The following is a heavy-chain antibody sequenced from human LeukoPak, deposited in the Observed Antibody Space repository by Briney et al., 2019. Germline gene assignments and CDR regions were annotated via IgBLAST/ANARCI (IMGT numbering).Heavy chain of an antibody. CDR1: GLTFSSDA. V-gene: IGHV3-23*01. D-gene: IGHD6-19*01. Sequence: GASLRLSCAASGLTFSSDAMSWVRQAPGKGLEWVSAISGSGGSTYYADPVKGRFTISRDNSKNTLYLQRNSLRAEDTAVYYCARAPPSSGSRYYFDYWGQGTLVTVSS. J-gene: IGHJ4*02. CDR3: ARAPPSSGSRYYFDY. CDR2: ISGSGGST.